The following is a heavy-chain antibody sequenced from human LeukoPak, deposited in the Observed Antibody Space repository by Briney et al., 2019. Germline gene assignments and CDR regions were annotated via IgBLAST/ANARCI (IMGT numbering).Heavy chain of an antibody. CDR1: GFTFEENG. V-gene: IGHV3-20*04. J-gene: IGHJ4*02. Sequence: GWSVRLSCAACGFTFEENGMRGVGQPAGKELDGVAGLNWNGGSTGSADSVKGRFTISRDNARNSMYLQMNSLRPEDTALYYCATHSYYYGSGSYPHYLDYWGQGTLVTVSA. D-gene: IGHD3-10*01. CDR3: ATHSYYYGSGSYPHYLDY. CDR2: LNWNGGST.